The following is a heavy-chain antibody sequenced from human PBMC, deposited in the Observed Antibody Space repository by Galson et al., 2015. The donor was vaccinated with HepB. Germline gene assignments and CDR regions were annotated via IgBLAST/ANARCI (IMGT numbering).Heavy chain of an antibody. CDR2: IWYDGSNK. D-gene: IGHD6-13*01. V-gene: IGHV3-33*01. J-gene: IGHJ4*02. CDR3: ARVWKASSSWFDY. CDR1: GFTFSSYG. Sequence: SLRLSCAASGFTFSSYGMHWVRQAPGKGLEWVAVIWYDGSNKYYADSVKGRFTISRDNSKNTLYLQMNSLRAEDTAMYYCARVWKASSSWFDYWGQGTLVTVSS.